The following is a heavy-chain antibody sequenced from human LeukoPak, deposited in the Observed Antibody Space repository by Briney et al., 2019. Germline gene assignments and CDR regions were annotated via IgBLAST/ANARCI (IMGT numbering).Heavy chain of an antibody. CDR3: AKDFSPYATEGSLPCPDY. V-gene: IGHV3-30*02. CDR1: GFTFSSYG. J-gene: IGHJ4*02. Sequence: PGGSLRLSCAASGFTFSSYGMHWVRQAPGKGLEWVAFIRYDGSNKYYADSVKGRFTISRDNSKNTLYLQMNSLRAEDTAVYYCAKDFSPYATEGSLPCPDYWGQGTLVTVSS. CDR2: IRYDGSNK.